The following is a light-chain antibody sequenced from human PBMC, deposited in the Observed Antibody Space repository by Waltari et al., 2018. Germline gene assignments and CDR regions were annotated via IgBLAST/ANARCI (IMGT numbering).Light chain of an antibody. CDR1: QSVLYSSNNKNY. J-gene: IGKJ1*01. V-gene: IGKV4-1*01. Sequence: DIVMTQSPDSLAVSLGERATINCKSSQSVLYSSNNKNYLAWYHPKPGQPPKLLIYWASTRESGVPDRFSGSGSGTDFTLTISSLQAEDVAVYYCQQYYSSWTFGQGTKVEIK. CDR3: QQYYSSWT. CDR2: WAS.